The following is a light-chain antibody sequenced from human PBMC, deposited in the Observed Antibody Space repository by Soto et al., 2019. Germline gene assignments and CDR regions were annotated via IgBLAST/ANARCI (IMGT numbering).Light chain of an antibody. CDR3: TSFTSSATYV. Sequence: QSALTQPASVSGSPGQSIIISCTGTSSDVGRYNYVSWYQQHPGKAPKLIIYEVNNRPSEISNRFSGFKSANTASLTISGLQAEDEADYYCTSFTSSATYVFGTGTKVTVL. J-gene: IGLJ1*01. CDR2: EVN. CDR1: SSDVGRYNY. V-gene: IGLV2-14*01.